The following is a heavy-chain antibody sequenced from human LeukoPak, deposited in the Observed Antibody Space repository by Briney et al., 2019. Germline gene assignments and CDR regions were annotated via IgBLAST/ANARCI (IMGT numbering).Heavy chain of an antibody. CDR3: ASVAVTTTGSDYYGMDV. CDR2: ISAYNGNT. CDR1: GYTFTSYG. J-gene: IGHJ6*02. V-gene: IGHV1-18*01. D-gene: IGHD4-17*01. Sequence: GASVKVSCKASGYTFTSYGISWVRQAPGQGLEWMGWISAYNGNTNYAQKLQGRVTMTTDTSTSTAYMELRSLRSDDTAVYYCASVAVTTTGSDYYGMDVWGQGTTVTVSS.